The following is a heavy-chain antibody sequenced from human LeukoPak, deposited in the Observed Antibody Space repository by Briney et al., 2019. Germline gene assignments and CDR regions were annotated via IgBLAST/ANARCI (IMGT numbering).Heavy chain of an antibody. CDR3: ARGTYSSSWYIDY. Sequence: PSGTLSLTCAVSGGSISSSNWWSWVRQPPGKGLEWIGEIYHSGSTNYNPSLKSRVTISVDKSKNQSSLKLSSVTAADTAVYYCARGTYSSSWYIDYWGQGTLVTVSS. CDR2: IYHSGST. D-gene: IGHD6-13*01. J-gene: IGHJ4*02. CDR1: GGSISSSNW. V-gene: IGHV4-4*02.